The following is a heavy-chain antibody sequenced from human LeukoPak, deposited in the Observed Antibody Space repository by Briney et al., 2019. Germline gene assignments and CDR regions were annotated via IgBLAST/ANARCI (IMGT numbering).Heavy chain of an antibody. CDR2: ISSSSSYI. D-gene: IGHD2-15*01. CDR3: ARDFLSDENQLRLAAPCDY. CDR1: GLTLSLYS. Sequence: PGGSLRLSCAASGLTLSLYSMNWVRQAPGKGLEWVSSISSSSSYIYYTDSVKGRFTISRDNAKNSLDLQMKDLRVEDSAMYYCARDFLSDENQLRLAAPCDYWGQGTLVTVS. J-gene: IGHJ4*02. V-gene: IGHV3-21*01.